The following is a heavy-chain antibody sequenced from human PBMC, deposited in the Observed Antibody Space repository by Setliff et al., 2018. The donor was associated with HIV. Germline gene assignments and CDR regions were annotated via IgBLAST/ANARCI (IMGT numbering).Heavy chain of an antibody. CDR3: ARSGSYVGPIQH. D-gene: IGHD3-10*02. J-gene: IGHJ1*01. CDR1: GGSFSDYY. V-gene: IGHV4-34*01. CDR2: INHSGST. Sequence: PSETLSLTCAVYGGSFSDYYWSWIRQPPGKGLEWIGEINHSGSTNYNPSLKSRVTISVDTSKNQFSLKLTSVTAADTAVYYCARSGSYVGPIQHWGQGTLVTVSS.